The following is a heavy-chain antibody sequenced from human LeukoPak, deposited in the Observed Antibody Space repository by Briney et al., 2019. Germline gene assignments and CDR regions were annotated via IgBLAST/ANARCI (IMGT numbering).Heavy chain of an antibody. CDR2: IYHSGST. D-gene: IGHD3-16*01. CDR3: AREPAQKGAHYMDV. Sequence: SETLSLTCTVSGYSISSGSYWGWIRQPPGKGLEWIGSIYHSGSTYYNPSLKSRVTISVDTSKNQFSLKLSSVTAADTAVYYWAREPAQKGAHYMDVWGKGTTVTISS. J-gene: IGHJ6*03. CDR1: GYSISSGSY. V-gene: IGHV4-38-2*02.